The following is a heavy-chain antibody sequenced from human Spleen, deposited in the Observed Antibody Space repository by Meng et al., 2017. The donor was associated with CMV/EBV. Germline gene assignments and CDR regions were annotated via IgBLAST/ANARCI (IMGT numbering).Heavy chain of an antibody. V-gene: IGHV4-61*01. Sequence: SETLSLTCTVSGDSVSSGSYYWIWNRQPPGQGLEWIGHIYYSGSTNYNPSLKSRVTISVDTSKNQLSLRLSSATAADTAVYYCARQSTGWPRWIDPWGQGTLVTVSS. D-gene: IGHD2-2*01. J-gene: IGHJ5*02. CDR3: ARQSTGWPRWIDP. CDR2: IYYSGST. CDR1: GDSVSSGSYY.